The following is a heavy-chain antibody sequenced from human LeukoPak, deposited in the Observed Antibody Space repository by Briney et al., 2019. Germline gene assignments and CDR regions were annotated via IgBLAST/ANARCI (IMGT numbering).Heavy chain of an antibody. D-gene: IGHD3-10*01. Sequence: SETLSLTCAVYGGSFSGYYWSWIRQPPGKGLEWIGEINHSGYTNYNPSFKSRVTMSVDTSRNQFSLKLNSMTAADTAVYYCARLGSRVVWGQGTLVIVSS. CDR2: INHSGYT. CDR3: ARLGSRVV. CDR1: GGSFSGYY. V-gene: IGHV4-34*01. J-gene: IGHJ4*02.